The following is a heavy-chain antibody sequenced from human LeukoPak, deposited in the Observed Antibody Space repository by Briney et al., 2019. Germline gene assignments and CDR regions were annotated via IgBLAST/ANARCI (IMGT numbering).Heavy chain of an antibody. D-gene: IGHD2-2*01. CDR2: IIPIFGTA. CDR3: ARERYCSSTSCYRANYFDY. J-gene: IGHJ4*02. CDR1: GGTFSSYA. V-gene: IGHV1-69*13. Sequence: SVKVSCKASGGTFSSYAISWVRQAPGQGLEWMGGIIPIFGTANYAQKFQGRVTITADESTSTAYMELSSLRSEDTAVYYCARERYCSSTSCYRANYFDYWGQGTLVTVSS.